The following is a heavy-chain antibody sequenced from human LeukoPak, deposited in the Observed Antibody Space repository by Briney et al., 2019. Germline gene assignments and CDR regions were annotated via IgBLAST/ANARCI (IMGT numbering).Heavy chain of an antibody. D-gene: IGHD3-10*01. V-gene: IGHV3-7*01. Sequence: PGGSLRLSCVVSGFTFSSYSMIWVRQAPGKGLQWVANMKKDGSETKYVESEKGRFTISRDNAKNSLYLQMNSLRAEDTAVYYCGRHRSGSGTYFIDYWGQGTLVSVSS. J-gene: IGHJ4*02. CDR1: GFTFSSYS. CDR3: GRHRSGSGTYFIDY. CDR2: MKKDGSET.